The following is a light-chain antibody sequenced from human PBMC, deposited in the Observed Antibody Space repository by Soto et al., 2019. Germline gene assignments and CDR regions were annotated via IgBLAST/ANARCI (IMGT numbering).Light chain of an antibody. CDR3: QQYNSWPIT. J-gene: IGKJ5*01. V-gene: IGKV3-15*01. Sequence: EVLMTQSPDTLYVSPGERVTRSCRASQSVSDNLAWYQQKPGQGPRLLVYRASTRTLGIPARFSGSESGTEFTLTISSLQSEDFAVYYCQQYNSWPITFGQGTRLEIK. CDR2: RAS. CDR1: QSVSDN.